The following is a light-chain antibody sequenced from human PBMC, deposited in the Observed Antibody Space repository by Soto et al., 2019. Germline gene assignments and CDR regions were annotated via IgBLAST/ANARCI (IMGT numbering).Light chain of an antibody. CDR2: EVS. Sequence: QSALTQPASVSGSPGQSITISCTGTSSDVGGYNYVSWYQQRPGKAPKLMIYEVSNRPSGVSNRFSGSKSGNTASLTISGLQAEDEADYYCSSYRSSSTLYVFGTGTKVTVL. J-gene: IGLJ1*01. CDR1: SSDVGGYNY. CDR3: SSYRSSSTLYV. V-gene: IGLV2-14*01.